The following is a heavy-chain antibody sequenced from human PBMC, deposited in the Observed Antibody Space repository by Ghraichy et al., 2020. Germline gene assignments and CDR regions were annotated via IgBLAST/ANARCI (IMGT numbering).Heavy chain of an antibody. CDR1: GFTFSSYS. D-gene: IGHD6-13*01. CDR3: ARDRSSSWGLYYYYYGMDV. CDR2: ISSSSSTI. V-gene: IGHV3-48*02. J-gene: IGHJ6*02. Sequence: LSLTCAASGFTFSSYSMNWVRQAPGKGLEWVSYISSSSSTIYYADSVKGRFTISRDNAKNSLYLQMNSLRDEDTAVYYCARDRSSSWGLYYYYYGMDVWGQGTTVTVSS.